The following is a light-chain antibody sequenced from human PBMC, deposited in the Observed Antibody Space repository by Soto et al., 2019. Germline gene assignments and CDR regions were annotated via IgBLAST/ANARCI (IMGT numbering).Light chain of an antibody. CDR3: QQYHTSSIT. CDR2: DAS. J-gene: IGKJ5*01. CDR1: QTISSW. V-gene: IGKV1-5*01. Sequence: DIQITQSPSTLSASVGDRVTITCRASQTISSWLAWYQQKPGKAPNLLIYDASTLERGVPSRFSGTGSGTEFNLTIDRLQPDDFATYYCQQYHTSSITFGQGTRLEIK.